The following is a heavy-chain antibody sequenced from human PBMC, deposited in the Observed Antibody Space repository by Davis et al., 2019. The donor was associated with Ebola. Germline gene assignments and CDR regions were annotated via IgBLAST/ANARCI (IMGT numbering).Heavy chain of an antibody. D-gene: IGHD7-27*01. Sequence: ESLKISCTISGGSISSYYWNWIRQPPGKGLEWIGYVYYSGSTNYNPSLKSRVTISVDTSKNQFSLKLRSVTAADTAVYYCARGTSGAEHWGQGTLATVSS. CDR2: VYYSGST. J-gene: IGHJ4*02. V-gene: IGHV4-59*01. CDR1: GGSISSYY. CDR3: ARGTSGAEH.